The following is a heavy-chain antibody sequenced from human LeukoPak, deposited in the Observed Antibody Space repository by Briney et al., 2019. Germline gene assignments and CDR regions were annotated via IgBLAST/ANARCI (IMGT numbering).Heavy chain of an antibody. Sequence: HPGGSLRLSCAASGFTFSSYAMSWVRQAPGKGLEWVSAISGSGGSTYYADSVKGRFTISRDNAKNSLYLQMNSLRAEDTALYYCAKDWYSSSLLAFDIWGQGTMVTVSS. CDR2: ISGSGGST. D-gene: IGHD6-13*01. V-gene: IGHV3-23*01. J-gene: IGHJ3*02. CDR3: AKDWYSSSLLAFDI. CDR1: GFTFSSYA.